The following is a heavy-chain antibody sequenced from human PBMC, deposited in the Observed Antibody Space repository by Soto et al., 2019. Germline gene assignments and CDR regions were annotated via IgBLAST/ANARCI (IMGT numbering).Heavy chain of an antibody. CDR3: AGTTSLQWYYMDV. V-gene: IGHV6-1*01. CDR1: GDSVSSNSAA. D-gene: IGHD1-7*01. CDR2: TYYRSRWYN. J-gene: IGHJ6*03. Sequence: PSQTLSLTCAISGDSVSSNSAAWNWIRQSPSRGLEWLGRTYYRSRWYNDYAVSVKSRITVNPDTSKNQFSLHLNSVTPEDTAVYHCAGTTSLQWYYMDVWDKGTTVTV.